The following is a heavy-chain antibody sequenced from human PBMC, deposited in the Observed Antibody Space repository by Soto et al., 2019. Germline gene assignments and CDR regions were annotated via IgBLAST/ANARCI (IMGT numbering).Heavy chain of an antibody. Sequence: EVQVVEAGGGLVQPGGSLRLSCSASGFTFSSYALHWVRQAPGKGLEYVSGISSNGGNIFYADSVKGRFTISRDNSKNTLYLQMTGLRVDDTAVYSCVKDRFGGTSGYFDSWGQGTLVTVSS. CDR2: ISSNGGNI. CDR1: GFTFSSYA. CDR3: VKDRFGGTSGYFDS. D-gene: IGHD2-15*01. J-gene: IGHJ4*02. V-gene: IGHV3-64D*08.